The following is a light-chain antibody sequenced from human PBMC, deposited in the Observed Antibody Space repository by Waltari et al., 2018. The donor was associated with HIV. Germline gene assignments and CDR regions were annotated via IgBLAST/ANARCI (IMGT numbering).Light chain of an antibody. CDR3: SSYTSSSTLYVV. CDR1: SSEVGGYNH. V-gene: IGLV2-14*04. Sequence: SSEVGGYNHVSWDQQHPGKAPKLMIYDVSYRPSGVSNRFSGSKSGNTASLTISGLQAEDEADYYCSSYTSSSTLYVVFGGGTKLTVL. CDR2: DVS. J-gene: IGLJ2*01.